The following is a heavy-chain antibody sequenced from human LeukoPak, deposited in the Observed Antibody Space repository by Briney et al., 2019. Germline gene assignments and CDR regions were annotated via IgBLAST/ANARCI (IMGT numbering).Heavy chain of an antibody. J-gene: IGHJ3*02. D-gene: IGHD5-24*01. CDR1: GGSMSSYY. Sequence: SETLSLTCTVSGGSMSSYYWSWIRQPPGKGLEWIGYIYYSGSTSYNPSLKSRVTILVDTSKNQFSLKLSSVTAADTAVYYCARHERDASLDHAFDIWGQGTMVTVSS. V-gene: IGHV4-59*08. CDR3: ARHERDASLDHAFDI. CDR2: IYYSGST.